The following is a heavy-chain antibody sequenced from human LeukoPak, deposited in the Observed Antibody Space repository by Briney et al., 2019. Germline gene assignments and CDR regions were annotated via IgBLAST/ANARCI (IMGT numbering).Heavy chain of an antibody. V-gene: IGHV4-59*11. CDR2: IYYSGST. CDR1: GGSISSHY. D-gene: IGHD3-22*01. Sequence: SETLSLTCTVSGGSISSHYWSWLRQPPGKGLEWIGYIYYSGSTNYNPSLKSRVTISVDTSKNQFSLKLSSVTAADTAVYYCARYYYDSRFDYWGQGTLVTVSS. J-gene: IGHJ4*02. CDR3: ARYYYDSRFDY.